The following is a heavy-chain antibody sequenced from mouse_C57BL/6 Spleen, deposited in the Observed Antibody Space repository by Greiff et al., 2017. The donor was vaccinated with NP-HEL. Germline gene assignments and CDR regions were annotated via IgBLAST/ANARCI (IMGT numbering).Heavy chain of an antibody. D-gene: IGHD1-1*01. J-gene: IGHJ3*01. CDR3: TTQFITTVVAEAY. CDR2: IDPEDGDT. Sequence: VHVKQSGAELVRPGASVKLSCTASGFNIKDYYMHWVKQRPEQGLEWIGRIDPEDGDTEYAPKFQGKATMTADTSSNTAYLQLSSLTSEDTAVYYCTTQFITTVVAEAYWGQGTLCHCLC. V-gene: IGHV14-1*01. CDR1: GFNIKDYY.